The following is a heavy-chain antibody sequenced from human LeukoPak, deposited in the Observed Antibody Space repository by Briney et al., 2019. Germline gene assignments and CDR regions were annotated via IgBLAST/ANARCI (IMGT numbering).Heavy chain of an antibody. Sequence: GGSLRLSCAASGFTFSSYEMNWVRQAPGKGLEWVSYISSSGSTIYYADSVKGRFTISRDNAKNSPYLQMNSLRAEDTAVYYCARGFTVTTVDYWGQGTLVTVSS. V-gene: IGHV3-48*03. CDR2: ISSSGSTI. CDR1: GFTFSSYE. J-gene: IGHJ4*02. D-gene: IGHD4-17*01. CDR3: ARGFTVTTVDY.